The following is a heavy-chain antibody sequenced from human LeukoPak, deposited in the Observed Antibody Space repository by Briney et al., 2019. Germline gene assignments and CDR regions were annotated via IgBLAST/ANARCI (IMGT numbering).Heavy chain of an antibody. CDR2: INHSGST. J-gene: IGHJ4*02. D-gene: IGHD2-15*01. Sequence: SETLSLTCAVYGGSFSGYYWGWIRQPPGKGLEWIGEINHSGSTNYNPSLKSRVTISVDTSKNQFSLKLSSVTAADTAVYYCARTAGGSYYFDYWGQGTLVTVSS. V-gene: IGHV4-34*01. CDR3: ARTAGGSYYFDY. CDR1: GGSFSGYY.